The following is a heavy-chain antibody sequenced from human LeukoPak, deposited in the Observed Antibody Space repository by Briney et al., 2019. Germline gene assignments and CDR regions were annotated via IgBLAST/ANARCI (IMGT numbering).Heavy chain of an antibody. J-gene: IGHJ6*02. CDR2: IYSGGST. D-gene: IGHD4-17*01. CDR1: GFTFSSYW. CDR3: AKNLYGDYPVVDYYYGMDV. V-gene: IGHV3-66*02. Sequence: PGGSLRLSCAASGFTFSSYWMSWVRQAPGKGLEWVSVIYSGGSTYYADSVKGRFTISRDNSKNTLYLQMNSPRAEDTAVYYCAKNLYGDYPVVDYYYGMDVWGQGTTVTVSS.